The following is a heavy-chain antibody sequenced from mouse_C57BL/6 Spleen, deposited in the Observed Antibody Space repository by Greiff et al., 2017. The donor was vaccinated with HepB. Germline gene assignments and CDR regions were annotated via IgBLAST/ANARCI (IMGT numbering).Heavy chain of an antibody. Sequence: QVQLQQPGAELVRPGSSVKLSCKASGYTFTSYWMHWVKQRPIQGLEWIGNIDPSDSDTHYNQKFKDKATLTVDKSSSTAYMQLSSLTSEDSAVYYCAAIDSSVADWGTGTLVTVSA. J-gene: IGHJ3*01. CDR1: GYTFTSYW. CDR2: IDPSDSDT. V-gene: IGHV1-52*01. CDR3: AAIDSSVAD. D-gene: IGHD3-2*01.